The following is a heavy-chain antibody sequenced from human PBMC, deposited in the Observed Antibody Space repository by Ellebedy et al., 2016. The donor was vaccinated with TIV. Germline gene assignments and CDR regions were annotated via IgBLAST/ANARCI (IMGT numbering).Heavy chain of an antibody. J-gene: IGHJ4*02. CDR2: IIPSFGTA. V-gene: IGHV1-69*13. CDR1: GVTFRSYA. Sequence: AASVKVSCKASGVTFRSYALSWVRQAPGQGLEWMGVIIPSFGTANYAQKFKDRVTITADEYTSTAYMELSSLKIEDTAVYYCAVDVGYYYASGTSYDIHCWGPGTLVTVSS. CDR3: AVDVGYYYASGTSYDIHC. D-gene: IGHD3-10*01.